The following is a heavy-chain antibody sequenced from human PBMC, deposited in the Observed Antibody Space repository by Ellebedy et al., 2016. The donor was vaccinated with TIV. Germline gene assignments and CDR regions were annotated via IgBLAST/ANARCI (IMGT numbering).Heavy chain of an antibody. J-gene: IGHJ4*02. D-gene: IGHD3-10*01. CDR2: ISSDGSNK. Sequence: GESLKISCVASGFTFRSHGIYWVRQAPGKGLEWVAVISSDGSNKYYADSVKGRFTISRDNSKNPLYLQMNSLRTDDMAVYYCARGGSSGSSDYWGQGTLVTVSS. CDR3: ARGGSSGSSDY. V-gene: IGHV3-30*03. CDR1: GFTFRSHG.